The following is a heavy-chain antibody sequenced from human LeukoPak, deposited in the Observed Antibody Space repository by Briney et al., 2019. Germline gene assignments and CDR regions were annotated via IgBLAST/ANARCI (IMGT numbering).Heavy chain of an antibody. D-gene: IGHD2-15*01. Sequence: GGSLRLSCAASGFTVSSNYMSWVRQAPGKGLEWVSVIYSGGSTYYADSVKGRFTISRDNAKNSLYLQMNSLRAEDTAVYYCARPQYCSGGSCCSSAFDIWGQGTMVTVSS. CDR2: IYSGGST. CDR3: ARPQYCSGGSCCSSAFDI. CDR1: GFTVSSNY. J-gene: IGHJ3*02. V-gene: IGHV3-66*04.